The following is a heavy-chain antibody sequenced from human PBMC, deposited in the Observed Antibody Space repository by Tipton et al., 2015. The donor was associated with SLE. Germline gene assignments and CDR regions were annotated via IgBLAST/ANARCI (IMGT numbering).Heavy chain of an antibody. Sequence: SLRLSCAASGFTFSSYAMHWVRQAPGKGLEWVAVIRYDGSNKYYADSVKGRFTISRDNSKNTLYLQMNSLRAEDTAVYYCAKDQTIFGVVTTYFDYWGQGTLVTVSS. CDR3: AKDQTIFGVVTTYFDY. V-gene: IGHV3-30*02. J-gene: IGHJ4*02. CDR2: IRYDGSNK. CDR1: GFTFSSYA. D-gene: IGHD3-3*01.